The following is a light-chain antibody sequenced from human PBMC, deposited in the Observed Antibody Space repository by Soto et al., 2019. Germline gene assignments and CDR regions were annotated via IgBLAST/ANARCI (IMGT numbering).Light chain of an antibody. CDR3: QQYNNWPLCT. J-gene: IGKJ1*01. CDR2: GAS. CDR1: QSVSSN. V-gene: IGKV3-15*01. Sequence: EIVMTQSPATLSVSPGERATLSCRASQSVSSNLAWYQQKPGQAPRLLIYGASTRATGIPARFSGSGSGTEFTLTISSLQSEDFAVYYWQQYNNWPLCTFGQGTKVEIK.